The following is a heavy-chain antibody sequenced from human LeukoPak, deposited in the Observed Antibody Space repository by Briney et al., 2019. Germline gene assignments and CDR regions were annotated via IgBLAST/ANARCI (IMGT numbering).Heavy chain of an antibody. D-gene: IGHD5-18*01. Sequence: SETLSLTCAVYGGSFSGYYWSWIRQPPGKGPERIGEINHSGSTNYNPSLKSRVTISVDTSKNQFSLKLSSVTAADTAVYYCARCRGYSYGLGLGNWFDPWGQGTLVTVSS. CDR2: INHSGST. CDR1: GGSFSGYY. V-gene: IGHV4-34*01. CDR3: ARCRGYSYGLGLGNWFDP. J-gene: IGHJ5*02.